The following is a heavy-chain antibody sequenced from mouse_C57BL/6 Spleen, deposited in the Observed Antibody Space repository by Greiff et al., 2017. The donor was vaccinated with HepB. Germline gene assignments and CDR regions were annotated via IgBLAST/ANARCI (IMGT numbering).Heavy chain of an antibody. CDR1: GYTFTSYW. CDR3: ARSGKRSY. Sequence: QVQLQQSGAELVMPGASVKLSCKASGYTFTSYWMHWVKQRPGQGLEWIGEIDPSDSYTNYNQKFKGKSTLTVDKSSSTAYMQLSSLTSEDSAVYYCARSGKRSYWGQGTTLTVSS. J-gene: IGHJ2*01. V-gene: IGHV1-69*01. D-gene: IGHD4-1*01. CDR2: IDPSDSYT.